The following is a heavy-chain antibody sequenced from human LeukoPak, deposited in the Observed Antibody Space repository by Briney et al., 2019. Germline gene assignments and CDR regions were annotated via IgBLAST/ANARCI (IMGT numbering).Heavy chain of an antibody. J-gene: IGHJ4*02. CDR2: IYTRGST. D-gene: IGHD6-13*01. V-gene: IGHV4-4*07. Sequence: SETLSLTCTASGGSISSYYWSWIRQPAGKGLEWIGRIYTRGSTNYNPSLKSRVTMSVDTSKNQFSLKLSSVTAADTAVYYCARGDPAAGQNAAGSDYWGQGTLVTVSS. CDR3: ARGDPAAGQNAAGSDY. CDR1: GGSISSYY.